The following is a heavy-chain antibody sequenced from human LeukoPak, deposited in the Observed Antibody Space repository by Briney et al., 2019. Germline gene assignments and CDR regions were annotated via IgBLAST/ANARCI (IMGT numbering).Heavy chain of an antibody. Sequence: SETLSLTCTVSGASISSFYWTWIRQPPGKGLEWIGNIYYSGNTNYNPSLKSRVIISVDTSKTQFSLKLSSVTAADTAVYYCARGIRWSDYWGQGTLVTVSS. CDR3: ARGIRWSDY. J-gene: IGHJ4*02. CDR1: GASISSFY. D-gene: IGHD4-23*01. V-gene: IGHV4-59*01. CDR2: IYYSGNT.